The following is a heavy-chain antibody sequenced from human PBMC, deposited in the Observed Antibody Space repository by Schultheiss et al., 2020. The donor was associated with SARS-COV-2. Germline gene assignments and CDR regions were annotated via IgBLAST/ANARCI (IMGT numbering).Heavy chain of an antibody. V-gene: IGHV1-2*02. CDR3: ARDGSGYYYRKNWFDS. CDR2: MNPNTDAT. Sequence: ASVKVSCKASGYTFTSYDINWVRQATGQGLEWMGWMNPNTDATNYAQKFQGRVTMTWDTSISTAYMELSRLRSDDTAVYYCARDGSGYYYRKNWFDSWGQGTLVTVSS. D-gene: IGHD3-22*01. J-gene: IGHJ5*01. CDR1: GYTFTSYD.